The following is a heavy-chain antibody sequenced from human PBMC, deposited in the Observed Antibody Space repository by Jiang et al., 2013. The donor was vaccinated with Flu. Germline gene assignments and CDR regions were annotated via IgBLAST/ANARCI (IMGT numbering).Heavy chain of an antibody. CDR2: IYPGDSDT. Sequence: EVKKPGESLKISCKGSGYSFTSYWIGWVRQMPGKGLEWMGIIYPGDSDTRYSPSFQGQVTISADKSISTAYLQWSSLKASDTAMYYCARHARWFGEWGGDAFDIWGQGTMVTVSS. D-gene: IGHD3-10*01. V-gene: IGHV5-51*01. CDR1: GYSFTSYW. CDR3: ARHARWFGEWGGDAFDI. J-gene: IGHJ3*02.